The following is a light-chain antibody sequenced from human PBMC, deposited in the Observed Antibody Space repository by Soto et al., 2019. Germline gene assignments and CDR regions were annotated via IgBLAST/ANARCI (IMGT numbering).Light chain of an antibody. V-gene: IGKV3-20*01. CDR3: QQYDISRT. CDR1: HSVSSIY. Sequence: EIVLTQSPGTLSLSPGERATLSCRARHSVSSIYLVWYQQKPGQAPRLLIYGASNRATGIPDRFSGSGSGTDFTLTISRLEPEDSAVYYCQQYDISRTFGQGTKVEIK. J-gene: IGKJ1*01. CDR2: GAS.